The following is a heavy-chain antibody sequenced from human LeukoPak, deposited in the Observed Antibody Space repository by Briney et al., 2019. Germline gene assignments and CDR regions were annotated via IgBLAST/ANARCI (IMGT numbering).Heavy chain of an antibody. CDR3: AKEVDGASGTKIGYFQH. D-gene: IGHD1-26*01. Sequence: PGGSLRLSCAASGFTFSSYGMHWVRQAPGKGLEWVAVISYDGSNKYYADSVKGRFTISRDNSKNTLYLQMNSLRAEDTAVYYCAKEVDGASGTKIGYFQHWGQGTLVIVSS. CDR2: ISYDGSNK. J-gene: IGHJ1*01. CDR1: GFTFSSYG. V-gene: IGHV3-30*18.